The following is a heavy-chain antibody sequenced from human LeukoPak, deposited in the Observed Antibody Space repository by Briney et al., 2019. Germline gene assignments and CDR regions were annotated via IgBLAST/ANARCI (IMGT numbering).Heavy chain of an antibody. J-gene: IGHJ6*03. V-gene: IGHV3-30*04. CDR3: ARDNGPEGRYYYYMDV. CDR1: GFTFSSYA. D-gene: IGHD2-8*01. Sequence: PGGSLRLSCAASGFTFSSYAMHWVRQAPGKGLEWVAVISYDGSNKYYADSVKGRFTISRDNSKNTLYLQMNSLRAEDTAVYYCARDNGPEGRYYYYMDVWGKGTTVTISS. CDR2: ISYDGSNK.